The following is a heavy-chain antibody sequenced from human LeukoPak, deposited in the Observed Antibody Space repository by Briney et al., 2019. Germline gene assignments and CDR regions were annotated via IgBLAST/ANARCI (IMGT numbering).Heavy chain of an antibody. D-gene: IGHD3-16*01. CDR1: GFTFNNYG. CDR2: IWYDGSNK. CDR3: AREGITPDAFDI. V-gene: IGHV3-33*01. J-gene: IGHJ3*02. Sequence: GGSLRLSCAASGFTFNNYGIHWVRQAPGKGLEWVAVIWYDGSNKYYADSVKGRFTISRDNSKSTLYLQMNSLRAEDTAVYYCAREGITPDAFDIWGQGTMVTVSS.